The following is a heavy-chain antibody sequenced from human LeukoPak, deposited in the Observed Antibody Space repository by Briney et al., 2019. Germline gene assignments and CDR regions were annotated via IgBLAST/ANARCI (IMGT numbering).Heavy chain of an antibody. CDR1: GFTFSSYG. D-gene: IGHD6-19*01. J-gene: IGHJ3*02. V-gene: IGHV3-33*01. CDR2: IWYDGSNK. Sequence: GGSLRPSCAASGFTFSSYGMHWVRQAPGKGLEWVAVIWYDGSNKYYADSVKGRFTISRDNSKNTLYLQMNSLRAEDTAAYYCARVASSGWYYAFDIWGQGTMVTVSS. CDR3: ARVASSGWYYAFDI.